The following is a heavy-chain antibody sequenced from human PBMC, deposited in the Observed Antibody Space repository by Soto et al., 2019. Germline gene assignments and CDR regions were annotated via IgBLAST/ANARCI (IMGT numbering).Heavy chain of an antibody. CDR1: GYSFTSYW. CDR2: IDPSDSYT. V-gene: IGHV5-10-1*01. CDR3: ASRNDYRDFYYYYGMDV. J-gene: IGHJ6*02. Sequence: GESLKISCKGSGYSFTSYWISWVRQMPGKGLEWMGRIDPSDSYTNYSPSFQGHVTISADKSISTAYLQWSSLKASDTAMYYCASRNDYRDFYYYYGMDVWGQGTTVTVSS. D-gene: IGHD4-4*01.